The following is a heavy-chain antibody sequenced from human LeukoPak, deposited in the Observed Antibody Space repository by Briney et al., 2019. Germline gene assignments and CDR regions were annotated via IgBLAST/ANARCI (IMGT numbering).Heavy chain of an antibody. J-gene: IGHJ4*02. Sequence: SETLSLTCTVSGGSISSSRDYWGWIRQPPGRGLEWIGSIYYSGSTYYNPSLKSRVTISVDTSKNQFSLKLSSVTAADTAVYYCARHVEIAVAGPIDYWGQGTLVTVSS. CDR1: GGSISSSRDY. CDR2: IYYSGST. V-gene: IGHV4-39*01. CDR3: ARHVEIAVAGPIDY. D-gene: IGHD6-19*01.